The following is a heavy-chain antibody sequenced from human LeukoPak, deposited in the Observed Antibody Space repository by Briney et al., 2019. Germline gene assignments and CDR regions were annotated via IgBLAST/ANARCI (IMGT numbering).Heavy chain of an antibody. CDR1: GYTFTSYD. Sequence: GASVKVSCKASGYTFTSYDINWVRQATGQGLEWMGWMNPNSGNTGYAQKFQGRVTMTRDTSISTAYMELSRLRSDDTAVYYCARASWSYGPWIQLWSNSAYYFDYWGQGTLVTVSS. J-gene: IGHJ4*02. D-gene: IGHD5-18*01. V-gene: IGHV1-8*01. CDR3: ARASWSYGPWIQLWSNSAYYFDY. CDR2: MNPNSGNT.